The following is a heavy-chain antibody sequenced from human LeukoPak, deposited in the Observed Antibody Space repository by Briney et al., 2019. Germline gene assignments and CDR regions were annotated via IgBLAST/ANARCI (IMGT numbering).Heavy chain of an antibody. CDR1: GYTFTNYA. J-gene: IGHJ6*03. D-gene: IGHD2-15*01. Sequence: ASVKVSCKASGYTFTNYAMNWVRQAPGQGLEWMGWINTNTGDPTFAQGFTGRFVFSLDTSVSTTYLQISSLKAEDTAVYYCARTLGSWKPRPGGYYYYMDVWGKGTTVTVSS. V-gene: IGHV7-4-1*02. CDR3: ARTLGSWKPRPGGYYYYMDV. CDR2: INTNTGDP.